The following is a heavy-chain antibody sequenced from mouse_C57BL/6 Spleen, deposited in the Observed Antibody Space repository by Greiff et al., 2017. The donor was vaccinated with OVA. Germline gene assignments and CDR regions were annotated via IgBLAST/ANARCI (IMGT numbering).Heavy chain of an antibody. D-gene: IGHD2-4*01. Sequence: QVQLQQSGPELVKPGASVKISCKASGYAFSSSWMNWVKQRPGKGLEWIGRIYPGDGDTNYNGKFKGKATLTADKSSSTAYMQLSSLTSEDYAVYFCASDSYYDYDRYYAMDYWGQGTSVTVSS. CDR2: IYPGDGDT. J-gene: IGHJ4*01. CDR1: GYAFSSSW. CDR3: ASDSYYDYDRYYAMDY. V-gene: IGHV1-82*01.